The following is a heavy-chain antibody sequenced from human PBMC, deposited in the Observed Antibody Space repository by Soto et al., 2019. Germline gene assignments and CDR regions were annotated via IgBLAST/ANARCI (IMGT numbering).Heavy chain of an antibody. CDR1: GYSFTSYW. CDR2: IYPGDSDT. J-gene: IGHJ6*02. D-gene: IGHD6-13*01. V-gene: IGHV5-51*01. Sequence: GESLKISCKGSGYSFTSYWIGWVRQMPGKGLEWMGIIYPGDSDTRYSPSFQGQVTISADKSISTAYLQWSSLKASDTAMYYCARSSSWYGNYYYYGMDVWGQGTTVTVSS. CDR3: ARSSSWYGNYYYYGMDV.